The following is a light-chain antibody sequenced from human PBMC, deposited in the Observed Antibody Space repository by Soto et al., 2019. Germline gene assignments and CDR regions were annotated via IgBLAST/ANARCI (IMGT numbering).Light chain of an antibody. Sequence: SYELTQPPSVSASPGQTAIITCSGNKLGDKCASGYQQRPGQYPLLVIYQDDKRPSGIAERFSGYNPGNTATLIIRGTQSTDEADYYCQAWDGTTVVFGGGTKLPVL. J-gene: IGLJ2*01. CDR2: QDD. CDR1: KLGDKC. V-gene: IGLV3-1*01. CDR3: QAWDGTTVV.